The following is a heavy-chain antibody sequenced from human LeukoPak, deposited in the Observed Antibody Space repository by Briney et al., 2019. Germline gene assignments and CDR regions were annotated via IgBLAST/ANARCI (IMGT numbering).Heavy chain of an antibody. J-gene: IGHJ5*02. CDR3: ATGLRYFDWLIH. CDR1: GYTLTELS. CDR2: FDPEDGET. Sequence: ASVKVSCKVSGYTLTELSMHWVRQALGKGLEWMGGFDPEDGETIYAQKFQGRVTMTEDTSTDTAYMELSSLRSEDTAVYYCATGLRYFDWLIHWGQGTLVTVSS. V-gene: IGHV1-24*01. D-gene: IGHD3-9*01.